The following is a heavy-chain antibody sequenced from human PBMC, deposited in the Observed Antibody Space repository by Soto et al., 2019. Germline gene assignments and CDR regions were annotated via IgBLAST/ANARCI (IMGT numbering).Heavy chain of an antibody. V-gene: IGHV1-69*01. CDR2: IIPIFGTA. Sequence: QVQLVQSGSEVKKPGSSVKVSCKASVGTFSSYAISWVRQAPGQGLEWMGGIIPIFGTANYAQKVQGRVTITADESTSTAYMELSSLRSEDTAVYDCERDLYDSIGYYTRPPDYWGQGTLVTVSS. CDR1: VGTFSSYA. J-gene: IGHJ4*02. D-gene: IGHD3-22*01. CDR3: ERDLYDSIGYYTRPPDY.